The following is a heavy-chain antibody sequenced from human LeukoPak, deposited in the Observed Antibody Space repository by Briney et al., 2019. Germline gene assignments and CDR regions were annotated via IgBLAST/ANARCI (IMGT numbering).Heavy chain of an antibody. J-gene: IGHJ4*02. V-gene: IGHV1-18*01. D-gene: IGHD2-21*02. Sequence: ASVTVSCTASGSTFTSYGISWVRLAPGQGLGWEGWTSAYNGNTNYAQKLQGRVTMTTDTSTSTAYMELRSLRSDDTAAYYCARVGPFYCGGDCYPDYWGQGTLVTVSS. CDR1: GSTFTSYG. CDR2: TSAYNGNT. CDR3: ARVGPFYCGGDCYPDY.